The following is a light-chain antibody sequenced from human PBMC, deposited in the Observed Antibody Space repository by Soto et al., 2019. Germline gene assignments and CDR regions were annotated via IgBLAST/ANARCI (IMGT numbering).Light chain of an antibody. CDR2: SAS. J-gene: IGKJ2*02. CDR3: QQSYSTPCT. Sequence: DIQMTQSPSSLSALVGTRSPISCRASQSITTYLIWNQQKPGKALKFLIYSASSLQSGVPSRFSGSGSGTDFTLTISSLQPEDFATYYCQQSYSTPCTFGQGTKLEIK. V-gene: IGKV1-39*01. CDR1: QSITTY.